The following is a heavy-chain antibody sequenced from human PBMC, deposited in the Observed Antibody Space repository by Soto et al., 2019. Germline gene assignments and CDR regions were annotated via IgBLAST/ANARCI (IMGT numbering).Heavy chain of an antibody. Sequence: SETPSPTCTVSGASLTGSSYWSWIRQPAGKGLEWIGRFSLSGTTNYNPPLRSRVTMSADVSKNQFSLRLTSVTAADTALYYCARSRRRITMIVVVPDAFDIWGQGTMVTVSS. CDR3: ARSRRRITMIVVVPDAFDI. V-gene: IGHV4-4*07. J-gene: IGHJ3*02. D-gene: IGHD3-22*01. CDR2: FSLSGTT. CDR1: GASLTGSSY.